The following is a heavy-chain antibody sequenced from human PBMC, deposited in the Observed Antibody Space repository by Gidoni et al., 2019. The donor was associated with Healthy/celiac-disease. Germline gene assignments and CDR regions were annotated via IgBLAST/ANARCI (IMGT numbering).Heavy chain of an antibody. CDR1: GGSISSGSYY. Sequence: QLQLQESGPGLVKPSPTLSLTCTVPGGSISSGSYYWSWIRQPAGKGLEWIGRIYTSGSTNYNPSLKSRVTISVDTSKNQFSLKLSSVTAADTAVYYCAREWALFDYWGQGTLVTVSS. V-gene: IGHV4-61*02. J-gene: IGHJ4*02. CDR3: AREWALFDY. CDR2: IYTSGST. D-gene: IGHD1-26*01.